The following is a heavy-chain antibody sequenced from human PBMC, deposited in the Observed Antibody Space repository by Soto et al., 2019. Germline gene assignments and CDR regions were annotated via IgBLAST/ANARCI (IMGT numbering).Heavy chain of an antibody. CDR1: GGTLSSYA. V-gene: IGHV1-69*06. CDR3: ARTTPDFGVDHTYYFDY. Sequence: SLKVSCKASGGTLSSYAISWVRQAPGQGLEWMGGMIPIFGTANYAQKFQGRVTITADKSTSTAYMELSSLRSEDTAVYYCARTTPDFGVDHTYYFDYWGQGTLVTVSS. J-gene: IGHJ4*02. D-gene: IGHD3-3*01. CDR2: MIPIFGTA.